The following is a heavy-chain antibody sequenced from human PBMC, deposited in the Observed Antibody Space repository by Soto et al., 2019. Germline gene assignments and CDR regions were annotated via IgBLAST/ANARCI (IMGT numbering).Heavy chain of an antibody. J-gene: IGHJ6*02. CDR1: VGSISSYY. CDR3: ARAYDFWSGYYPTTRYYYGMDV. CDR2: IYYSGST. D-gene: IGHD3-3*01. Sequence: SETLSLTCTFSVGSISSYYWSWIRQPPGKGLEWIGYIYYSGSTNYNPSLKSRVTISVDTSKNQFSLKLSSVTAADTAVYYCARAYDFWSGYYPTTRYYYGMDVWGQGTTVTVSS. V-gene: IGHV4-59*01.